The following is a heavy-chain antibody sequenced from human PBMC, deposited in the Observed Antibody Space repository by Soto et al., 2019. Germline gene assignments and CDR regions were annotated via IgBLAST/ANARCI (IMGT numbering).Heavy chain of an antibody. Sequence: PGGSLRLSCAASGFTFSSYAMGWVRQAPGKGLEWVSAISGSGNTTYYADSVKGRFTISRDNSKNTLYLQMNSLRAEDTAVYYCAKSGLVRGVISHYYYYGMDVWGQGTTVTVSS. CDR1: GFTFSSYA. J-gene: IGHJ6*02. D-gene: IGHD3-10*02. CDR2: ISGSGNTT. V-gene: IGHV3-23*01. CDR3: AKSGLVRGVISHYYYYGMDV.